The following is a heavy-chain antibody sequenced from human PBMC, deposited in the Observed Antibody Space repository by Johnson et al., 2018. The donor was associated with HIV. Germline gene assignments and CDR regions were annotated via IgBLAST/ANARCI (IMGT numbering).Heavy chain of an antibody. V-gene: IGHV3-30*04. CDR1: GFTFSSYA. Sequence: QVQLVESGGGVVQPGRSLRLSCAASGFTFSSYAMHWVRQAPGKGLEWVAVISYDGSNKYYADSVKGRFTISRDNSKNTLYLQMNSLRVEDTAVYYCARDRGGTRGAFDIWGQGTMVTVSS. D-gene: IGHD1-1*01. J-gene: IGHJ3*02. CDR3: ARDRGGTRGAFDI. CDR2: ISYDGSNK.